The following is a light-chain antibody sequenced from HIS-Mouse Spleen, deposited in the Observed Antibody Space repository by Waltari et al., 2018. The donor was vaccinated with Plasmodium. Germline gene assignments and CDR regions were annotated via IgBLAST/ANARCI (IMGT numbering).Light chain of an antibody. Sequence: QSALTQPPSASGSPGQSVTIPCTGTTSDVGGPNYVAWYQQHPGKAPKLMIYEVIKRPSGVPDRFSGSKSGNTASLTVSGLQAEDEADYYCSSYAGSNNLVFGGGTKLTVL. V-gene: IGLV2-8*01. CDR1: TSDVGGPNY. J-gene: IGLJ2*01. CDR2: EVI. CDR3: SSYAGSNNLV.